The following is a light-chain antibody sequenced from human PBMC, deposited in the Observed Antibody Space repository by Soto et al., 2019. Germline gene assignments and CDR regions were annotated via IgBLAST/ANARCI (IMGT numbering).Light chain of an antibody. J-gene: IGLJ1*01. CDR1: SSNIESNY. CDR2: RNS. CDR3: AAWDDSLSGYV. Sequence: QSVLTQPPSASGTPGQTVTISCSGSSSNIESNYVYWYQHLPGTAPKLLIYRNSQRPSGVPDRFSGSKSGTSASLAISGLRPEDEADYYCAAWDDSLSGYVFGTGTKLTVL. V-gene: IGLV1-47*01.